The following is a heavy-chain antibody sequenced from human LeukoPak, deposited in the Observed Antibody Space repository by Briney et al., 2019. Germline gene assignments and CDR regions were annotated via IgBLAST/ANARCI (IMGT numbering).Heavy chain of an antibody. CDR3: ARSYSGSYWDYYYGMDV. Sequence: ASVKVSCKASGYTFTGYYMHWVRQAPGQGLEWMGWMNPNSGNTGYAQKFQGRVTMTMNTSITIAYMELSSLRFEDTAIYYCARSYSGSYWDYYYGMDVWGQGTTVTVSS. V-gene: IGHV1-8*02. J-gene: IGHJ6*02. CDR1: GYTFTGYY. D-gene: IGHD1-26*01. CDR2: MNPNSGNT.